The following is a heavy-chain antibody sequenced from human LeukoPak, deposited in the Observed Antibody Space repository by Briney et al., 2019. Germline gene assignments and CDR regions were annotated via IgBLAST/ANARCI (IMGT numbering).Heavy chain of an antibody. V-gene: IGHV1-46*01. CDR3: ARHPPAMVYATSVPAFNGWFDP. D-gene: IGHD2-8*01. Sequence: ASVKVSCKASGYTFTSYYMHWVRQAPGQGLEWMGLINPSGGSTNYAQKVQGRVTMTRDTSTSTAYMELSSLRSEDTAVYYCARHPPAMVYATSVPAFNGWFDPWGQGTLVTVSS. CDR1: GYTFTSYY. CDR2: INPSGGST. J-gene: IGHJ5*02.